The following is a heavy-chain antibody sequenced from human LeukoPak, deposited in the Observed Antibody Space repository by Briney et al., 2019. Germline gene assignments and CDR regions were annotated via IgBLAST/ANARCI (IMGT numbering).Heavy chain of an antibody. CDR2: INHSGST. CDR1: GGSFSGYF. CDR3: AREGRGGYCSGGSCYQTSAFDI. Sequence: SETLSLTCAVYGGSFSGYFWSWIRQPPGKGLEWIGEINHSGSTNYTPSLKSRVTISVDTSKNQFSLTLSSVTAADTAVYYCAREGRGGYCSGGSCYQTSAFDIWGQGTMVTVSS. D-gene: IGHD2-15*01. J-gene: IGHJ3*02. V-gene: IGHV4-34*01.